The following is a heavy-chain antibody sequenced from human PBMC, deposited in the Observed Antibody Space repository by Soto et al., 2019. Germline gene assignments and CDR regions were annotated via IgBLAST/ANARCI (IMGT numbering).Heavy chain of an antibody. CDR3: ARERGGVYSYGPEGRWKHDP. CDR1: GGPFSSYA. V-gene: IGHV1-69*13. D-gene: IGHD5-18*01. CDR2: IIPIFGTA. Sequence: ASVKVSCKASGGPFSSYAISWVRQAPGQGLEWMGGIIPIFGTANYAQKFQGRVTITADESTSTAYMELSSLRSEDTAVYYCARERGGVYSYGPEGRWKHDPWGQGTLVTVSS. J-gene: IGHJ5*02.